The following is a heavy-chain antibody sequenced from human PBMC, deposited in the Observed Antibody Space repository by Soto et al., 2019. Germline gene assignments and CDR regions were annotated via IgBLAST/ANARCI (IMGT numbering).Heavy chain of an antibody. CDR1: GGSFSGYY. D-gene: IGHD2-21*02. CDR2: INHSGST. CDR3: ASPYCGGDCYSDDY. Sequence: QVQLQQWGAGLLKPSETLSLTCAVYGGSFSGYYWSWIRQPPGKGLEWIGEINHSGSTNYNPSLKSRVTISVDTSRIQCCLKLSSVTAADTAVYYCASPYCGGDCYSDDYWGQGTLVTVSS. J-gene: IGHJ4*02. V-gene: IGHV4-34*01.